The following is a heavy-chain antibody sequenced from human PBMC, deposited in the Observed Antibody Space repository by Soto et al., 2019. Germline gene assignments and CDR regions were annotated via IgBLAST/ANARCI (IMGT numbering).Heavy chain of an antibody. J-gene: IGHJ4*02. CDR3: ATPKRYCSGGSCFFGVFDY. V-gene: IGHV1-24*01. CDR1: GYTLTELS. Sequence: ASVKVSCKVSGYTLTELSMHWVLQAPGKGLEWMGGFDPEDGETIYAQKFQGRVTMTEDTSTDTAYMELSSLRSEDTAVYYCATPKRYCSGGSCFFGVFDYWGQGTLVTVSS. CDR2: FDPEDGET. D-gene: IGHD2-15*01.